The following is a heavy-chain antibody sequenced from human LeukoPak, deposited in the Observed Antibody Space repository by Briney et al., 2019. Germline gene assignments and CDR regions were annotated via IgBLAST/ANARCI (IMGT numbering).Heavy chain of an antibody. D-gene: IGHD6-13*01. CDR2: IYPGDSDT. CDR3: ARHASSSWFSHYNWFDP. Sequence: GESLKISCKGSGYSFTSYWIGWVRQMPGKGLEWMGIIYPGDSDTRYSPSFQGQVTISADKSISTAYLQWSSLKASDTAMYYCARHASSSWFSHYNWFDPWGQGTLVTVSS. CDR1: GYSFTSYW. V-gene: IGHV5-51*01. J-gene: IGHJ5*02.